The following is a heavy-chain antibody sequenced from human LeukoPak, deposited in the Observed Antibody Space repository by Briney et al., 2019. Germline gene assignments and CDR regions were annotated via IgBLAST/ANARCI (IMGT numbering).Heavy chain of an antibody. Sequence: EASVKVSCKASGYTFTGYYMHWVRQAPGQGLEWMGWINPNSGGTNYAQKFQGRVTMTRDTSISTAYMELSRLRSDDTAVYYCARDEQQLVRGVTFDYWGQGTLVTVSS. CDR1: GYTFTGYY. CDR2: INPNSGGT. V-gene: IGHV1-2*02. J-gene: IGHJ4*02. CDR3: ARDEQQLVRGVTFDY. D-gene: IGHD6-13*01.